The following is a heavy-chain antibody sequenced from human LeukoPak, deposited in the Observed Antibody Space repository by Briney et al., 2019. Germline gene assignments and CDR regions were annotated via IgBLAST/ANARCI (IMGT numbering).Heavy chain of an antibody. CDR1: GFTFSSYG. V-gene: IGHV3-30*02. J-gene: IGHJ5*02. CDR2: IRYDGSNK. Sequence: GGSLRLSCAASGFTFSSYGMHWVRQAPGKGLEWVAFIRYDGSNKYYADSVEGRFTISRDNSKNTLYLQMNSLRAEDTAVYYCAKDLRRKYQLLSPNWFDPWGQGTLVTVSS. CDR3: AKDLRRKYQLLSPNWFDP. D-gene: IGHD2-2*01.